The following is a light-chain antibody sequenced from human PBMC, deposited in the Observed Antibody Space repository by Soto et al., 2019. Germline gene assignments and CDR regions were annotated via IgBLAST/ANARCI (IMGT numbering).Light chain of an antibody. CDR2: RNS. CDR1: ASTIGRNY. V-gene: IGLV1-47*01. J-gene: IGLJ1*01. CDR3: AAWDDNPSGFYV. Sequence: QSVLTQSPSASGTPGQRVTISCSGSASTIGRNYVYWYQQLPGTAPKLLIYRNSQRPSGVPDRFSGSKSGTSASLAISGLRSEDEAGYYCAAWDDNPSGFYVFGDGTKLTVL.